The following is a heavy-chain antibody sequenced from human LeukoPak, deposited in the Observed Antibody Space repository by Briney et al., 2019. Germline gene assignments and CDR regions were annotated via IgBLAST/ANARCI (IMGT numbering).Heavy chain of an antibody. J-gene: IGHJ5*02. CDR2: IYTSGAP. CDR3: GGASITMTSGWFDP. Sequence: TLSLTCTVSGGSISSGSYYWSWIRQPAGNGLGCIGRIYTSGAPDSNTSLRGRLTLSVTTPKNQYSLKLSSVTAADTAVYYCGGASITMTSGWFDPWGQGTLVTVSS. V-gene: IGHV4-61*02. CDR1: GGSISSGSYY. D-gene: IGHD3-22*01.